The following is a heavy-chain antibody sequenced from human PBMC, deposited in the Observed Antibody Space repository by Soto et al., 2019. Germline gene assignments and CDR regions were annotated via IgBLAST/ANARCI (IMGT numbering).Heavy chain of an antibody. CDR2: ISGSGGST. J-gene: IGHJ1*01. CDR1: GFSLSSYA. CDR3: AKPRESGWFSAEYFQH. D-gene: IGHD6-19*01. Sequence: PGGSLRLSCTASGFSLSSYAMSWVRQAPGKGLEWVSVISGSGGSTYYADSVKGRFTISRDNSKNTLSLQMNSLRAEDTAVYYCAKPRESGWFSAEYFQHWGQAPWSPSPQ. V-gene: IGHV3-23*01.